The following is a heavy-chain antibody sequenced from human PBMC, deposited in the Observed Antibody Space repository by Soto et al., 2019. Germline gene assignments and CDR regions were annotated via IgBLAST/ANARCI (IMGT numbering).Heavy chain of an antibody. J-gene: IGHJ6*03. Sequence: SETLSLTCAVYGGSFSTYYWSWIRQSPGKGLEWIGEINPTGSANYNPSLKSRVTISVDTSQNQFSLRLSSVAAADTAVYYCARGLYCTGDACQGNYFYMDVWGTGTTVTVSS. CDR1: GGSFSTYY. CDR2: INPTGSA. D-gene: IGHD2-8*02. CDR3: ARGLYCTGDACQGNYFYMDV. V-gene: IGHV4-34*01.